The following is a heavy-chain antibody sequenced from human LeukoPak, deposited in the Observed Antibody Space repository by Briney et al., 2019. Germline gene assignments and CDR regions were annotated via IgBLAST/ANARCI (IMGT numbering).Heavy chain of an antibody. CDR1: GFTFSNYG. Sequence: GGSLRLSCATSGFTFSNYGMNWVRHAPGKGLEWVSGIIPSGVTTYYADSVKGRFAISRDNSKNTVYLQMNSLRAEDTAVYYCARDDSLLQYGCWGQETLVTVSS. CDR3: ARDDSLLQYGC. D-gene: IGHD5-24*01. V-gene: IGHV3-23*01. J-gene: IGHJ4*02. CDR2: IIPSGVTT.